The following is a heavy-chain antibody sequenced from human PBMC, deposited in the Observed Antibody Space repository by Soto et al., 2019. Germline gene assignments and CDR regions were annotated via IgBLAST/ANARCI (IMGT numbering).Heavy chain of an antibody. CDR1: GFTFSSYA. CDR3: AKDLEVVAATRPFDY. J-gene: IGHJ4*02. V-gene: IGHV3-23*01. Sequence: VGSLRLSCAASGFTFSSYAMSWVRQAPGKGLEWVSAISGSGGSTYYADSVKGRFTISRDNSKNTLYLQMNSLRAEDTAVYYCAKDLEVVAATRPFDYWGQGTLVTVSS. D-gene: IGHD2-15*01. CDR2: ISGSGGST.